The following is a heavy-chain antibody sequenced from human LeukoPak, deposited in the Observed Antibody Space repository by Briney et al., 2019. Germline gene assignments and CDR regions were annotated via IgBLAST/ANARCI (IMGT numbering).Heavy chain of an antibody. Sequence: GGSLRLSCAASGFTFSSYWMHWVRQAPGKGLVWVSRINSDGSSTSYADSVKGRFTISRDNAKNSLYLQMNSLRAEDTAVYYCARDLGHSYGYFDADGHDYWGQGTLVTVSS. J-gene: IGHJ4*02. CDR2: INSDGSST. CDR1: GFTFSSYW. D-gene: IGHD5-18*01. V-gene: IGHV3-74*01. CDR3: ARDLGHSYGYFDADGHDY.